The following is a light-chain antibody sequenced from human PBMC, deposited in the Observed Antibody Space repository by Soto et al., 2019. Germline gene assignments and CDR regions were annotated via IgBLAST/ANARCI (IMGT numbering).Light chain of an antibody. J-gene: IGKJ1*01. CDR2: GAS. V-gene: IGKV3-15*01. Sequence: EIVMTQSPAILSVSPGEGATLSCRASQSVSSNLAWYQQKPGQAPRLLIYGASTRATGIPARCSGSGSGTEFTLTISSLQSEDFAVYYCQQYNNWWTFGQGTKVEIK. CDR1: QSVSSN. CDR3: QQYNNWWT.